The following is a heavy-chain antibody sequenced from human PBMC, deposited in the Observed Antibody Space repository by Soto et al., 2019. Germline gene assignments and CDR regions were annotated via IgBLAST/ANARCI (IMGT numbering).Heavy chain of an antibody. D-gene: IGHD6-13*01. J-gene: IGHJ5*02. Sequence: PSETLSLTCTVSGGSISSGGYYWSWIRQHPGKGLEWIGYIYYSGSTYYNPSLKSRVTISVDTSKNQFSLKLSSATAADTAVYYCAREREYSSSWYNWFDPWGQGTLVTVSS. V-gene: IGHV4-31*03. CDR2: IYYSGST. CDR3: AREREYSSSWYNWFDP. CDR1: GGSISSGGYY.